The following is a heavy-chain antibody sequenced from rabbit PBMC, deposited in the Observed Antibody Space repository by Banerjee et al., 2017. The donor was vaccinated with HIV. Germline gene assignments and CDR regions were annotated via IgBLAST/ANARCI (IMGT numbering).Heavy chain of an antibody. V-gene: IGHV1S45*01. Sequence: QEQLVESGGGLVKPEGSLTLTCTASGFDFSSNVMCWVRQAPGKGLEWIACIYAGSSGSTYYASWAKGRFTISKTSSTTVTLQMTSLTAADTATYFCARYYTGYGAYGYAFNLWGQGTLVTVS. J-gene: IGHJ4*01. CDR1: GFDFSSNV. CDR2: IYAGSSGST. D-gene: IGHD6-1*01. CDR3: ARYYTGYGAYGYAFNL.